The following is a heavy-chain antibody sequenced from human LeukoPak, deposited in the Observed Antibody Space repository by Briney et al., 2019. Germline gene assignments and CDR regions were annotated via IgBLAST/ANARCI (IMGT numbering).Heavy chain of an antibody. CDR1: GGSISSSNW. Sequence: SETLSLTCAVSGGSISSSNWWSWVRQPPGKGLEWIGEIYHSGSTNYNPSLKSRVTISVDKSKNQFSLKLSSVTAADTAVYYCARFRSADKYDILTGYSTTRYYFDYWGQGTLVTVSS. CDR2: IYHSGST. J-gene: IGHJ4*02. D-gene: IGHD3-9*01. CDR3: ARFRSADKYDILTGYSTTRYYFDY. V-gene: IGHV4-4*02.